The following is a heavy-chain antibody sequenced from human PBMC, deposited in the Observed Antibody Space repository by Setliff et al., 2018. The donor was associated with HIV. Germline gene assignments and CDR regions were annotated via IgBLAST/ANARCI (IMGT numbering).Heavy chain of an antibody. D-gene: IGHD3-10*01. V-gene: IGHV4-61*01. CDR3: ASTRIRLIRGAVISNLRTPYFDY. CDR2: IHYTGST. Sequence: SETLSLTCSVSGGSVSSVNYYWSWIRQPPGKGLEWIGYIHYTGSTTYNSSLKSRVTMSVDTSNNQFSLKLTSVTAADTAVYYCASTRIRLIRGAVISNLRTPYFDYWGPGSLVTVSS. CDR1: GGSVSSVNYY. J-gene: IGHJ4*02.